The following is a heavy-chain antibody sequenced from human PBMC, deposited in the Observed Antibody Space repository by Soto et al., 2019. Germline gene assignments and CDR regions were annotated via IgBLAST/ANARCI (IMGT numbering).Heavy chain of an antibody. V-gene: IGHV1-69*13. CDR1: GGTFRSYS. Sequence: GAPVKGSCQGFGGTFRSYSFIWGGQAPGQGLEWMGGIIPIFGTANYAPKFQGRVTITADESTSTAYMELSSLRSEDTAVYYCAITMVRGNLAGYGMDVWGQGTTVTVSS. D-gene: IGHD3-10*01. CDR2: IIPIFGTA. CDR3: AITMVRGNLAGYGMDV. J-gene: IGHJ6*02.